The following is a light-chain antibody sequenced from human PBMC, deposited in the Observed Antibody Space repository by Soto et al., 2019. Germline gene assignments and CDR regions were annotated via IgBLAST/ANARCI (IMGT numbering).Light chain of an antibody. V-gene: IGKV3-11*01. CDR1: PSVTNF. CDR2: GAF. CDR3: QQRNVWPPVT. J-gene: IGKJ5*01. Sequence: EILLTQSPATLSVSPGERATLACRASPSVTNFLAWYQQKPGQAPRLCIYGAFNRATGIPARFSGSGSGTDFTLTISSLEPEDSAVYYCQQRNVWPPVTFGQGTRLE.